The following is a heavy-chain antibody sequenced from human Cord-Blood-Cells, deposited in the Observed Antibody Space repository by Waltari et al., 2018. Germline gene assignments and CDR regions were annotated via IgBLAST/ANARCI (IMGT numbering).Heavy chain of an antibody. Sequence: QVQLVQSGAEVKKPGASVKVSCKASGYTFTSYYMHWVRQAPGQGLEWMGIINPGGGRTSYAQKFQGRVTMTRDTSTSTVYMELSSLRSEETAVYYCAREKSGYSYVDYWGQGTLVTVSS. CDR3: AREKSGYSYVDY. J-gene: IGHJ4*02. CDR1: GYTFTSYY. CDR2: INPGGGRT. V-gene: IGHV1-46*03. D-gene: IGHD5-18*01.